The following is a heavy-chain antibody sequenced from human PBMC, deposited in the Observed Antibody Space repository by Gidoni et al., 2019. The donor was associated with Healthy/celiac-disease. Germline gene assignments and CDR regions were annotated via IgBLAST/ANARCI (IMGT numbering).Heavy chain of an antibody. V-gene: IGHV3-23*04. CDR1: GFTFSSYA. CDR2: ISCSGGST. Sequence: EVQLVESVGGLVQPGGSLRLSCAASGFTFSSYAMSWVRQAPGKGLEWVSAISCSGGSTYYADSVKCRLTISRDNSKNTLYLQMNSLRGEDTAVYYCANEGGGGIVVVWGQGTLVTVSS. J-gene: IGHJ4*02. D-gene: IGHD2-15*01. CDR3: ANEGGGGIVVV.